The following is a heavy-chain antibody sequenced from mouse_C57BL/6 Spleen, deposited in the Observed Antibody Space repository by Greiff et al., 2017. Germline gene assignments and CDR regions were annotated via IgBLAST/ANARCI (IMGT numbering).Heavy chain of an antibody. V-gene: IGHV5-17*01. Sequence: EVKLVESGGGLVKPGGSLKLSCAASGFTFSDYGMHWVRQAPEKGLEWVAYISSGSSTIYYADKVKGRFTISRDNAKNTLFLHMTSLRSEDTAMYYCASASVATPFDYWGQGTTLTVSS. J-gene: IGHJ2*01. CDR3: ASASVATPFDY. CDR1: GFTFSDYG. CDR2: ISSGSSTI. D-gene: IGHD1-1*01.